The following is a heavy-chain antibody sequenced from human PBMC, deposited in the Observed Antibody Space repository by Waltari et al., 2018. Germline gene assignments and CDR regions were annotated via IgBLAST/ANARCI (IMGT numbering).Heavy chain of an antibody. CDR3: ARDGACKVTAGFDY. J-gene: IGHJ4*02. V-gene: IGHV1-69*15. CDR2: IIPIFGTA. CDR1: GGTFSSYA. Sequence: QVQLVHSGAEVKKPGSSVKVSCKASGGTFSSYAISWVRQAPGQGLEWMGRIIPIFGTAKDAQKVQGRVTSTADESTSTAYMELSSLRSEDTAVYYCARDGACKVTAGFDYWSQGTLVTVSS. D-gene: IGHD2-21*02.